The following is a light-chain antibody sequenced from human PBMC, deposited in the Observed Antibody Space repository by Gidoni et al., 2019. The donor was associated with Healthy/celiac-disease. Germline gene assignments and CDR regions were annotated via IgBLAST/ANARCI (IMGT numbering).Light chain of an antibody. Sequence: EIVLTQSPGTLSLSPGERASQSVSSSYLAWYQQKPGQAPRLLIYGASSRATGIPDRFSGSGSGTDFTLTISRLEPEDFAVYYCQQYGSSRTFXGXTKVXIK. V-gene: IGKV3-20*01. CDR3: QQYGSSRT. CDR2: GAS. CDR1: QSVSSSY. J-gene: IGKJ4*01.